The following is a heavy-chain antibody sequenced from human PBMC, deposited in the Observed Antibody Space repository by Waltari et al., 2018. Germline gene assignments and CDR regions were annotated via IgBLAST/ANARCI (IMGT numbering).Heavy chain of an antibody. CDR1: GYSISSGYY. Sequence: QVQLQESGPGLVKPSETLSLTCAVSGYSISSGYYWGWIRQPPGKGLEWIGSIYHSGSTYYTPSLKSRVTISVDTSKNQFSLKLSSVTAADTAVYYCARSYGDHFDYWGQGTLVTVSS. D-gene: IGHD4-17*01. V-gene: IGHV4-38-2*01. CDR3: ARSYGDHFDY. CDR2: IYHSGST. J-gene: IGHJ4*02.